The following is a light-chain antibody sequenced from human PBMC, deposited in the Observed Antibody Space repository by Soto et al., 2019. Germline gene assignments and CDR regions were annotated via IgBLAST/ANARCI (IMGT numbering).Light chain of an antibody. V-gene: IGKV2-30*02. CDR3: MQGTQWPYT. CDR2: KVS. J-gene: IGKJ2*01. CDR1: QSLVHSDGNTY. Sequence: DVVMTQSPLSLPVTLGQPASISCRSSQSLVHSDGNTYLNWFQQRPGQSPRRLIYKVSNRDSGVPDRFGGSGSGTDFTLKISRVEAEDVGVYYCMQGTQWPYTFGQGTKLEIK.